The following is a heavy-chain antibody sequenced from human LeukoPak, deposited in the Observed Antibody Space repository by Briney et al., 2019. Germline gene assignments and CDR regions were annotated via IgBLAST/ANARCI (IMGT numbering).Heavy chain of an antibody. D-gene: IGHD5-18*01. CDR2: ISWNSGSI. J-gene: IGHJ4*02. CDR3: AKSEQLWLHYFDY. Sequence: GGSLRLSCVGSGFTFSAYAISWVRQAPGKGLERVSGISWNSGSIGYADSVKGRFTISRDNAKNSLYLQMNSLRAEDTALYYCAKSEQLWLHYFDYWGQGTLVTVSS. V-gene: IGHV3-9*01. CDR1: GFTFSAYA.